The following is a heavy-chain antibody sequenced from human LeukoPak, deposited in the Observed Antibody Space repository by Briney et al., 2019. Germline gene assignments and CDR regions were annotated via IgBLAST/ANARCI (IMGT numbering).Heavy chain of an antibody. CDR1: GYTFSTYD. CDR2: INPNSGAT. J-gene: IGHJ4*02. D-gene: IGHD6-13*01. Sequence: GASVKVSCKASGYTFSTYDVTWVRQAPGQGLEWMGWINPNSGATDYAQRFQGRVTMTRDTSISTAYMELNSLTSDDTAVYFCARGPHIAAAGTGPQTYWGQGTLVTVSS. CDR3: ARGPHIAAAGTGPQTY. V-gene: IGHV1-2*02.